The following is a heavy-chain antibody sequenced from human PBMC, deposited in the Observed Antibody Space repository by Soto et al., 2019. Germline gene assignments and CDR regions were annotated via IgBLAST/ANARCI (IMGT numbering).Heavy chain of an antibody. CDR3: ARGGLRTVTTP. D-gene: IGHD4-17*01. CDR2: IYYSGST. CDR1: GGSIRSYY. Sequence: RSLTCTVSGGSIRSYYWSWIRQPPGKGLEWIGYIYYSGSTNYNPSLKSRVTISVDTSKNQFSLKLSSVTAADTAVYYCARGGLRTVTTPWSQGTLVTVSS. V-gene: IGHV4-59*01. J-gene: IGHJ5*02.